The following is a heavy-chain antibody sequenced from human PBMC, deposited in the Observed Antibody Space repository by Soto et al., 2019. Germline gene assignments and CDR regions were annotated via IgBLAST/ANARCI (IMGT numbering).Heavy chain of an antibody. CDR1: GFTFSNFW. D-gene: IGHD2-8*01. J-gene: IGHJ4*03. Sequence: EVQLVESGGYLVQPGESLRLSCAASGFTFSNFWMTWVRQAPGKGLEWVAKIREDGSEENYVDSVKGRFTISRDNAEKVVYMQLTNLRVEGTAFYYGARDSGVHNGCILYDRLDFWGQGTLGTVSS. CDR2: IREDGSEE. CDR3: ARDSGVHNGCILYDRLDF. V-gene: IGHV3-7*01.